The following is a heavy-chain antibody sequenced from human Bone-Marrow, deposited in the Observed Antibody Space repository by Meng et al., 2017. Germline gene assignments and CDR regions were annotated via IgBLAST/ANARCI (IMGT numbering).Heavy chain of an antibody. V-gene: IGHV3-30*15. Sequence: QVQLVESGGGVVQPGRSLRLSCAASGFTFSSYAMHWVRQAPGKGLEWVAVISYDGSNKYYADSVKGRFTISRDNSKNTLYLQMSSLRAEDTAVYYCARDGRVGATDYWGQGTLVTVSS. CDR1: GFTFSSYA. CDR3: ARDGRVGATDY. CDR2: ISYDGSNK. D-gene: IGHD1-26*01. J-gene: IGHJ4*02.